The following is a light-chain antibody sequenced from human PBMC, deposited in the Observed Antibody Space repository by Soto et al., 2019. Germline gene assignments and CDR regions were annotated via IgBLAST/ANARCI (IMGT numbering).Light chain of an antibody. CDR1: SSDVGGYNY. CDR2: QVS. CDR3: NSYTSSSTYV. V-gene: IGLV2-14*01. Sequence: QSVLTQPASVSGSPGQSITISCTGTSSDVGGYNYVSWYQQHPGKAPKLMIYQVSNRPSGVSTRFSASKSANTASLTISGLQAEDEADYYCNSYTSSSTYVFGTGTKVTVL. J-gene: IGLJ1*01.